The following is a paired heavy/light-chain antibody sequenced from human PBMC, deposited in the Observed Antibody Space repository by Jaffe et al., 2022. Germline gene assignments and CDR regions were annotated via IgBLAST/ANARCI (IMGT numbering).Light chain of an antibody. CDR3: QQFGSSPRVYT. V-gene: IGKV3-20*01. CDR1: QSVSSTY. CDR2: GAS. Sequence: EIVLTQSPGTLSLSPGERATLSCRASQSVSSTYLAWYQQKPGQAPRLLIYGASSRATGIPDRFSGSGSGTDFTLTISRLEPEDFAVYYCQQFGSSPRVYTFGQGTKLEIK. J-gene: IGKJ2*01.
Heavy chain of an antibody. V-gene: IGHV3-23*01. Sequence: EVQLLESGGGLVQPGGSLRLSCAASGFTFSNYAMSWVRQAPGKGLEWVSIISGHSGVNTFYADSVKGRFTISRDNSKNTLYLQMNSLRVEDTAVYYCARGSPIITYYFDYWGQATLVTVSS. CDR3: ARGSPIITYYFDY. D-gene: IGHD3-10*01. J-gene: IGHJ4*02. CDR2: ISGHSGVNT. CDR1: GFTFSNYA.